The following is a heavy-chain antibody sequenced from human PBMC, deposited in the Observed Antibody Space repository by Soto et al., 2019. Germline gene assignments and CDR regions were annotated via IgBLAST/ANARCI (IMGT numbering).Heavy chain of an antibody. CDR3: ARDGPYSSSWYSRKVYWFYP. Sequence: QVQLVQSGAEVKKPGSSVKVSCKASGGTFSSYAISWVRQAPGQGLEWMGGIIPIFGTANYAQKFQGRVTIPADESTSIAYMQLSSLRSEYTAVYYCARDGPYSSSWYSRKVYWFYPWCQGTLVTVSS. D-gene: IGHD6-13*01. J-gene: IGHJ5*02. CDR1: GGTFSSYA. CDR2: IIPIFGTA. V-gene: IGHV1-69*01.